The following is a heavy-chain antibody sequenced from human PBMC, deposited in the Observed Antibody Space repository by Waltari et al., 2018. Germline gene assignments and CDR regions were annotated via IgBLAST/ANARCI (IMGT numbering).Heavy chain of an antibody. Sequence: QVQLVESGGGVVQPGRSLRLSCAASGFTFSRYEMHWVRQAPGKGLEWVAFISFHGDIRYYADSVKGRFTISRDNSKNTLDLQVNSLRAEDTAVYYCARQLSVGAFFDYWGQGTLVTVSS. D-gene: IGHD3-10*01. CDR3: ARQLSVGAFFDY. V-gene: IGHV3-30-3*01. J-gene: IGHJ4*02. CDR1: GFTFSRYE. CDR2: ISFHGDIR.